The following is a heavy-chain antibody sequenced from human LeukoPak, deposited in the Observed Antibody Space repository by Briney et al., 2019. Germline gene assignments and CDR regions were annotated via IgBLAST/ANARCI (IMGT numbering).Heavy chain of an antibody. Sequence: GESLKISCKGSGYSFTSYWIGWVRQMPGKGLEWMGIIFLSDSDTRYSPSFQGQVTISADKSISTAYLQWSSLKASDTAMYYCARRSTHYWYFDLWGRGTLVTVSS. V-gene: IGHV5-51*01. CDR2: IFLSDSDT. CDR3: ARRSTHYWYFDL. CDR1: GYSFTSYW. J-gene: IGHJ2*01.